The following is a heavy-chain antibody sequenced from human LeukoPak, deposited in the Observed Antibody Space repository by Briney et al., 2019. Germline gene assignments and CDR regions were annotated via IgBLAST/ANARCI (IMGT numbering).Heavy chain of an antibody. CDR1: GFTFSHYY. CDR2: IRNKANSYSI. Sequence: GGSLRLSCAGSGFTFSHYYIDWVRQAPGKGLEWVARIRNKANSYSIEYAASVKGRFTISRDDSKNSVYLQMNSLKSEDTADYYCVRVMLGSSKFFDLWGRGTLVAVSS. J-gene: IGHJ2*01. D-gene: IGHD1-26*01. CDR3: VRVMLGSSKFFDL. V-gene: IGHV3-72*01.